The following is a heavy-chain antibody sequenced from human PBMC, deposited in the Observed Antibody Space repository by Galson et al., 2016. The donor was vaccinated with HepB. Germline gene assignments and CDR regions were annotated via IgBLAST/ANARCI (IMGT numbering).Heavy chain of an antibody. J-gene: IGHJ6*02. CDR3: ARDPGRDDGMDV. Sequence: QAPGKGLVWVSRINPDGGSANYADSVKGRFTISRDNAKNMLYLYMNSLRAGDTAVFYCARDPGRDDGMDVWGQGTTVTVSS. CDR2: INPDGGSA. D-gene: IGHD3-10*01. V-gene: IGHV3-74*01.